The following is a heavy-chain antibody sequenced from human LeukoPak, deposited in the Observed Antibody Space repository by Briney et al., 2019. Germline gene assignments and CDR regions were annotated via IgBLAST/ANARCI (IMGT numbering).Heavy chain of an antibody. CDR2: IYPGDSDT. CDR3: ARWRDEGSGWYYFDD. D-gene: IGHD6-19*01. Sequence: GESLKMSCKGSGYSFTSYWIGWVRQMPGKGLEWMGIIYPGDSDTRYSPSFQGQVTISAAKSISTAYLQWSSLKASDTAMYYCARWRDEGSGWYYFDDWGQGTLVTVSS. V-gene: IGHV5-51*01. J-gene: IGHJ4*02. CDR1: GYSFTSYW.